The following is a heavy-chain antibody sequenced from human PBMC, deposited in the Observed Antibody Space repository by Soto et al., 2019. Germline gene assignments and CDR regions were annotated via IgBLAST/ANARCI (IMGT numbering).Heavy chain of an antibody. J-gene: IGHJ6*02. CDR1: GFTFSSYA. CDR3: AGALENPYFYYGLNV. V-gene: IGHV3-30*03. Sequence: WGSLRLSCAASGFTFSSYAMSWVRQAPGKGLEWVAATTYDGGSKHYVDSVKGRFTISRDNSKNTLYLQMNSLRVEDTATYYCAGALENPYFYYGLNVWGQGTTVTVSS. CDR2: TTYDGGSK. D-gene: IGHD1-1*01.